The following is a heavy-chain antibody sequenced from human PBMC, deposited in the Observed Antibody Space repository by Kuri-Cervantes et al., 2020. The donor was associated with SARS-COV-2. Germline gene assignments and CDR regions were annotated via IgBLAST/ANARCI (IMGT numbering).Heavy chain of an antibody. CDR3: TTLIDY. J-gene: IGHJ4*02. V-gene: IGHV3-73*01. CDR2: VRGKANNYAT. Sequence: GRSLRLSCDVSGFLFSASAIDWVRPASGKGLEWVGRVRGKANNYATAYAASVKGRFTISRDDSKTMTCLQMNSLKTEDTAVYYCTTLIDYWGQGALVTVSS. CDR1: GFLFSASA.